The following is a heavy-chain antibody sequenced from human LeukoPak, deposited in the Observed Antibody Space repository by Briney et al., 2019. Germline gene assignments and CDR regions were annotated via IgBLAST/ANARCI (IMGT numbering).Heavy chain of an antibody. V-gene: IGHV5-51*01. CDR2: IYPGDSDT. Sequence: GESLKISCKGSGYSFTNYWVGWVRQMPGKGLEWVGIIYPGDSDTRYSPSFRGHVTISADKSISTTYLQWSSLKASDTAMYYCARQPFGEGYYFDYWGQGTLVTVSS. J-gene: IGHJ4*02. D-gene: IGHD3-16*01. CDR1: GYSFTNYW. CDR3: ARQPFGEGYYFDY.